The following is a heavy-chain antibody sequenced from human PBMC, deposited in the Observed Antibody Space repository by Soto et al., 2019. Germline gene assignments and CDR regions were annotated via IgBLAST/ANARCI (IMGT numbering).Heavy chain of an antibody. CDR2: ISGSGGRK. J-gene: IGHJ6*04. V-gene: IGHV3-23*01. CDR3: ARDGGHPGFSTHRDYDYGMDV. D-gene: IGHD3-16*01. CDR1: GFTLSSYA. Sequence: PGGSLRLSCAASGFTLSSYAISWVRQAPGKGLEWVAAISGSGGRKYYADSVKGRFTISRDNSKNTRYLQMNSLRAEDTAVYYCARDGGHPGFSTHRDYDYGMDVWGKGTTVTVSS.